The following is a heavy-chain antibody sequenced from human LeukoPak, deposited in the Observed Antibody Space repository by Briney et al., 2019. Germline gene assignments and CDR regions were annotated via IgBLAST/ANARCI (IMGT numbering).Heavy chain of an antibody. CDR1: GGSFSGYY. D-gene: IGHD2-8*01. V-gene: IGHV4-34*01. J-gene: IGHJ4*02. CDR2: INHTGST. Sequence: SETLSLTCAVYGGSFSGYYWSWIRQPPGKGLVWIGEINHTGSTSYNPSLKSRVTISVDTSKNQFSLKLTSVTAADTAVYYCARQWGRLGFDYWGQGTLVTVSS. CDR3: ARQWGRLGFDY.